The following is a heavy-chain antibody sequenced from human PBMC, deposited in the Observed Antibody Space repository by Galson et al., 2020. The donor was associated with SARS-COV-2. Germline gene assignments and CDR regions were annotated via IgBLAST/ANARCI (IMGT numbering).Heavy chain of an antibody. CDR3: ARGQGITGTGDYYYYYGMDV. J-gene: IGHJ6*02. CDR1: GGSFSGYY. CDR2: INHSGST. Sequence: ETSETLSLTCAVYGGSFSGYYWSWIRQPPGKGLEWIGEINHSGSTNYNPSLKSRVTISVDTSKNQFSLKLSSVTAADTAVYYCARGQGITGTGDYYYYYGMDVWGQGTTVTVSS. D-gene: IGHD1-20*01. V-gene: IGHV4-34*01.